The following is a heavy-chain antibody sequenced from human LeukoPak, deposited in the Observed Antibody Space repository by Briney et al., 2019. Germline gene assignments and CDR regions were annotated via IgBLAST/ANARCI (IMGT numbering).Heavy chain of an antibody. CDR3: ARHKIVITMLGVHRWFDP. V-gene: IGHV4-34*01. J-gene: IGHJ5*02. CDR1: GGSFSGYY. D-gene: IGHD3-3*01. CDR2: INHSGST. Sequence: SSETLSLTCAVYGGSFSGYYWSWIRQPPGKGLEWIGEINHSGSTNYNPSLKSRVTISVDTSKNQFSLKLSSVTAADTAVYYCARHKIVITMLGVHRWFDPWGQGTLVTVSS.